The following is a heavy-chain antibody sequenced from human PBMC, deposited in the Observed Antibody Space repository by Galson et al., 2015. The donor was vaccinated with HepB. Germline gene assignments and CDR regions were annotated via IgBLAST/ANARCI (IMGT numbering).Heavy chain of an antibody. J-gene: IGHJ3*02. CDR3: ARFLRYCSSTSCPGGNAFDI. CDR1: GGSISSGSYY. D-gene: IGHD2-2*01. CDR2: IYTSGST. Sequence: TLSLTCTVSGGSISSGSYYWSWIRQPAGKGLEWIGRIYTSGSTNYNPSLKSRVTMSVDTSKNQFSLKLSSVTAADTAVYYCARFLRYCSSTSCPGGNAFDIWGQGTMVTVSS. V-gene: IGHV4-61*02.